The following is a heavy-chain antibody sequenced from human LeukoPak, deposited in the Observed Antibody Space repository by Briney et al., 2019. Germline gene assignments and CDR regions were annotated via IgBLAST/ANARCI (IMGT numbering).Heavy chain of an antibody. D-gene: IGHD2-2*02. CDR1: GFTFSSYS. CDR2: FSSSSSYI. Sequence: GGSLRLSCAASGFTFSSYSMNWVRQAPGKGLEWVSSFSSSSSYIYYADSVKGRFTISRDNAKNSLYLQMNSLRAEDTAVYYCARDGIVVVPAAIPKGYYYYMAVWGKGTTVTVSS. V-gene: IGHV3-21*01. J-gene: IGHJ6*03. CDR3: ARDGIVVVPAAIPKGYYYYMAV.